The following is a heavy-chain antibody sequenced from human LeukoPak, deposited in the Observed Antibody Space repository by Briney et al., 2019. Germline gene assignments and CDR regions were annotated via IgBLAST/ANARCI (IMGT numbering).Heavy chain of an antibody. CDR1: GFTVSSNY. D-gene: IGHD3-22*01. J-gene: IGHJ4*02. CDR2: IYSGGST. V-gene: IGHV3-66*04. Sequence: PGGSLRLSCAASGFTVSSNYMSWVRQAPGKGLEWVSVIYSGGSTYYADSVKGRFTVSRDNSKNTLYLQMNSLRAEDTAVYYCARPPGYYYDSSGYALRDYWGQGTLVTVSS. CDR3: ARPPGYYYDSSGYALRDY.